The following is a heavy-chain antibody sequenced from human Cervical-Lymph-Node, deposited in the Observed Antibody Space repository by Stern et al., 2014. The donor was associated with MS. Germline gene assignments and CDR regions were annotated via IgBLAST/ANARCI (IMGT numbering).Heavy chain of an antibody. CDR1: GFIFSSCA. Sequence: EVQLVESGGDLVQPGGSLRISCEASGFIFSSCALGWVRQAPGKGLECVSTIRITGGYTHSADCVHGRVTISNVASNDTLYLQFYNLRPEDTASYYCAAWLQAHFDQWGQGTPVTVSS. CDR2: IRITGGYT. D-gene: IGHD5-24*01. CDR3: AAWLQAHFDQ. V-gene: IGHV3-23*04. J-gene: IGHJ4*02.